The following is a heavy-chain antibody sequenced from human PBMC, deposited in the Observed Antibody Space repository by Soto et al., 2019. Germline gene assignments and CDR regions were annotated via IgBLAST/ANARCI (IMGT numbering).Heavy chain of an antibody. J-gene: IGHJ6*02. CDR3: MRQGIGNLHGLVDA. CDR1: GGPIDGRN. V-gene: IGHV4-59*08. Sequence: QVQLRESGPGLVKPSETLSLTCTVSGGPIDGRNCAWIRQPPGKGRAWLGYVYYDGGSSYNPSVKSRLPLSMPTSKRQFSLQLRSVTAADTAVYYCMRQGIGNLHGLVDAWGRGTTVTVSS. CDR2: VYYDGGS. D-gene: IGHD3-10*01.